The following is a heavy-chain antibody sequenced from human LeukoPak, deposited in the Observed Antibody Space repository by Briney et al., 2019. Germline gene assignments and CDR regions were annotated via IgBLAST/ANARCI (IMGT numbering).Heavy chain of an antibody. CDR2: LAIGGNT. CDR3: TKATKWLAFDS. V-gene: IGHV4-59*11. J-gene: IGHJ4*02. Sequence: SSETLSLTCTVSGASTSSHFWSWMRQPPGKGLEWIANLAIGGNTPQNPSLNNRVTMSVDTSKNLLPLQLTSVTAANTAVYYGTKATKWLAFDSWGRGTLVTASS. CDR1: GASTSSHF. D-gene: IGHD6-19*01.